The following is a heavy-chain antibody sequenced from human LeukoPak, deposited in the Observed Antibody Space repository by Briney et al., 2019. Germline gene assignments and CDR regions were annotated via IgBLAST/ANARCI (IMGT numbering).Heavy chain of an antibody. CDR1: GFAVSSSY. Sequence: GGSLRLSCEASGFAVSSSYITWVRQAPGKGLEWVSVIYSGGTTHYADSVRDRFTLSRDKSKNTLYLQMNILRAEDTAVYYCARDMIDGSASYSGHAFDIWGQGTMVTVSS. CDR2: IYSGGTT. V-gene: IGHV3-66*01. D-gene: IGHD3-22*01. J-gene: IGHJ3*02. CDR3: ARDMIDGSASYSGHAFDI.